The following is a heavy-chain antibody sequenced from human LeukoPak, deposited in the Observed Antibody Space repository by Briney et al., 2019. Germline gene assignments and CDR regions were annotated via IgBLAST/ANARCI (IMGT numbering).Heavy chain of an antibody. CDR3: AREAVVVPAATRNYYYYYMDV. V-gene: IGHV4-34*01. J-gene: IGHJ6*03. Sequence: KPSETLSLTCAVYGGSFSGYYWSWIRQPPGKGLEWIGEINHSGSTNYNPSLKSRVTISVDTSKNQFSLKLSSVTAAHTAVYYCAREAVVVPAATRNYYYYYMDVWGKGTTVTVSS. CDR1: GGSFSGYY. CDR2: INHSGST. D-gene: IGHD2-2*01.